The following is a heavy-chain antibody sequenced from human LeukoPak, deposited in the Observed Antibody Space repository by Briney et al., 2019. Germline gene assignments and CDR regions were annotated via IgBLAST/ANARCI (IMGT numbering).Heavy chain of an antibody. V-gene: IGHV3-66*01. J-gene: IGHJ2*01. CDR3: AKIVGTFWYFDL. Sequence: GGSLRLSCAASGFTFSSYAMSWVRQAPGKGLEWVSGIDSGGSTYYADSVRGRFTISRDNSKNTLYLQMNSLRVEDTAVYYCAKIVGTFWYFDLWGRGTLVTVSS. CDR1: GFTFSSYA. CDR2: IDSGGST. D-gene: IGHD1-26*01.